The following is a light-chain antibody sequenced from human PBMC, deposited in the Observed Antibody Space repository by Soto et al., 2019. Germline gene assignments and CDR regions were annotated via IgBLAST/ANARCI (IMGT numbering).Light chain of an antibody. CDR2: DTT. CDR3: LLSYNGPYV. J-gene: IGLJ1*01. CDR1: TGAVTNGHY. V-gene: IGLV7-46*01. Sequence: AVVTQEPSLTVSPGGTVTLACGSSTGAVTNGHYPYWFQQKPGQAPRTLIYDTTNRHYWTPARFSGSLLGGKAALTLSGAQPEDEAEYYCLLSYNGPYVFGTGTKVTVL.